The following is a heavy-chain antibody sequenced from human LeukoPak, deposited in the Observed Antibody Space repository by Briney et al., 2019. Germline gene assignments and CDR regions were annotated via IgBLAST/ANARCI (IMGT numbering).Heavy chain of an antibody. J-gene: IGHJ5*02. CDR1: GFTFSSYS. V-gene: IGHV3-21*01. D-gene: IGHD1-26*01. CDR2: ISSSSSYI. CDR3: ARDVPGGVGATEYWFDP. Sequence: GGSLRLSCAASGFTFSSYSMNWVRQAPGKGLEWVSSISSSSSYIYYADSVKGRFTISRDNAKNSLYLQMNSLRAEDTAVYYCARDVPGGVGATEYWFDPWGQGTLVTVSS.